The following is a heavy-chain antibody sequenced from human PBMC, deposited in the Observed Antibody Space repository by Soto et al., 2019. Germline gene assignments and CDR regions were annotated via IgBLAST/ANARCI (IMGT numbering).Heavy chain of an antibody. Sequence: SETLSLTCTVSGASISGYYWSWIRKSAGKGLEWIGRIYATGTTDYNPSLKSRVMMSVDTSKKQFSLKLRSVTAADTAVYYCVRDGTKTLRDWFDPWGQGMSVTVSS. CDR2: IYATGTT. J-gene: IGHJ5*02. D-gene: IGHD1-1*01. CDR1: GASISGYY. CDR3: VRDGTKTLRDWFDP. V-gene: IGHV4-4*07.